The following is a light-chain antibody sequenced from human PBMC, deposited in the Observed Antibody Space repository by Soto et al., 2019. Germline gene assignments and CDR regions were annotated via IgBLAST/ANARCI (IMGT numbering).Light chain of an antibody. J-gene: IGKJ2*01. CDR3: QQYGSSPMYT. Sequence: EIVLTQSPGTLSLSPGERATLSCRASQSVSSSYLAWYQQKPGQAPMLLIYGASSRAAGITERCSGSGSWIDFTLTISRLEPDDFAVYYCQQYGSSPMYTFGQGTKLEIK. CDR1: QSVSSSY. CDR2: GAS. V-gene: IGKV3-20*01.